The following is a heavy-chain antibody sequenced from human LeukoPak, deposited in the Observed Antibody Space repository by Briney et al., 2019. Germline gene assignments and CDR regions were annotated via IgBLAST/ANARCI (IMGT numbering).Heavy chain of an antibody. V-gene: IGHV3-73*01. CDR3: TRRLMTTVNDY. D-gene: IGHD4-17*01. CDR2: IRSKANDYAT. CDR1: GFTFSGSA. Sequence: GGSLRLSCAASGFTFSGSAMHWVRQSPGKGLEWVGRIRSKANDYATAYAASVRGRFTISRDDSKNTAYLQMNSLKTEDTAVYYCTRRLMTTVNDYWGQGTLVTVSS. J-gene: IGHJ4*02.